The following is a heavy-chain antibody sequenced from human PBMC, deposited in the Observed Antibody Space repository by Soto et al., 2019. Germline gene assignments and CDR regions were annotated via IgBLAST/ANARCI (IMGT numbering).Heavy chain of an antibody. Sequence: QVQLVESGGGVVQPGRSLRLSYAASGFSLSNYGMNWVRQAPGKGLEWVAVLSYDGSDEHYADSVKGRFTSSRDNSKNTVYLQMNSLRVEDTAVYYCAKDRRSSWTFDYWGQGTLVTVSS. CDR2: LSYDGSDE. CDR1: GFSLSNYG. J-gene: IGHJ4*02. CDR3: AKDRRSSWTFDY. D-gene: IGHD6-13*01. V-gene: IGHV3-30*18.